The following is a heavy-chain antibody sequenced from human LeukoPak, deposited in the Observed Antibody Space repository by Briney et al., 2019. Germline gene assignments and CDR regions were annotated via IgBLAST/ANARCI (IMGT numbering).Heavy chain of an antibody. CDR2: INPSDGST. CDR1: GYTFTSYY. D-gene: IGHD5-12*01. V-gene: IGHV1-46*01. CDR3: ARDSRYDTYFDF. J-gene: IGHJ4*02. Sequence: ASVKVSCKASGYTFTSYYMHWVRQAPGQGNEWMGIINPSDGSTSYAQKFQGRVTMTMDTSTSTVYMELSSLRAEDTAVYYCARDSRYDTYFDFGGQGTRITVTA.